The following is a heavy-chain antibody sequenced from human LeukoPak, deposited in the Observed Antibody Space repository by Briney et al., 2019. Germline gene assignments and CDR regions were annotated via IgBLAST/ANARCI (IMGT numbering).Heavy chain of an antibody. CDR3: AREGTWRYYYDSGGYDNWFDP. J-gene: IGHJ5*02. CDR2: INPNSGGT. CDR1: GYTFTGYY. Sequence: ASVKVSCKASGYTFTGYYMHWVRQAPGQGLEWMGWINPNSGGTNYAQKFQGRVTMTRDTSISTAYMELSRLRSDDTAVYYCAREGTWRYYYDSGGYDNWFDPWGQGTLVTVSS. V-gene: IGHV1-2*02. D-gene: IGHD3-22*01.